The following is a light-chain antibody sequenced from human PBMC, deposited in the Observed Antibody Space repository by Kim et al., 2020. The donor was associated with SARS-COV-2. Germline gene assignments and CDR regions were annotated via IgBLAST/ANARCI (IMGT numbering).Light chain of an antibody. CDR2: QAS. CDR1: QSIESW. CDR3: QQSDTFPWT. V-gene: IGKV1-5*03. Sequence: ASVGDRATITCRASQSIESWLAWYQHKPGKAPNLLFYQASTLESGVPSRFSGSGSGTQFTLTISSLQPDDFATYYCQQSDTFPWTFGQGTKVDIK. J-gene: IGKJ1*01.